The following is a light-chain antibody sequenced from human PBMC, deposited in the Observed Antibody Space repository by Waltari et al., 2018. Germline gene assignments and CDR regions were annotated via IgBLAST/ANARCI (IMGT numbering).Light chain of an antibody. CDR3: ISYTTRRLWV. CDR1: SSDVAYYHY. V-gene: IGLV2-14*03. Sequence: QSALTQPASVSGSPGPSISISCTGTSSDVAYYHYVSWYQPHPAQAPKLMIYDATKRPSGVSNRFSGSKSGNTASLTISGLQAEDEADYYCISYTTRRLWVFGGGTQLTVL. J-gene: IGLJ3*02. CDR2: DAT.